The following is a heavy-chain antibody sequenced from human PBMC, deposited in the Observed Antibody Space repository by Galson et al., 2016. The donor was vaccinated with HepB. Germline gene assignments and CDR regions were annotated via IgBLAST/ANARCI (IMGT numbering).Heavy chain of an antibody. CDR2: MYYSGST. Sequence: SETLSLTCTVSGGSISRNYWSWIRQPPGKGLEWIGYMYYSGSTNYNPSLKSRVTISVDTSKNQFSLKLSSVTAADTAVYYCAREQFVAAAGISAHYFDFWGQGTLVTVSS. CDR3: AREQFVAAAGISAHYFDF. J-gene: IGHJ4*02. CDR1: GGSISRNY. V-gene: IGHV4-59*01. D-gene: IGHD6-13*01.